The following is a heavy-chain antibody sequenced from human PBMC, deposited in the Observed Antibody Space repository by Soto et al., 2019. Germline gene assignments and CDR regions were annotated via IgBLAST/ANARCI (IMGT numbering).Heavy chain of an antibody. CDR3: ARDRWGWEKGGYPHSNGMIV. J-gene: IGHJ6*02. CDR1: GFNVRSNY. Sequence: EEQLVETGGKLGQPGGSLRLSCVVSGFNVRSNYLSWVRQAPGGGLEWVSSIYGGGDTFYADSVKGRFTISKDSSQNTLYLQMSSLKADDSAVYYCARDRWGWEKGGYPHSNGMIVWGQGTTVTVSS. V-gene: IGHV3-53*02. D-gene: IGHD5-12*01. CDR2: IYGGGDT.